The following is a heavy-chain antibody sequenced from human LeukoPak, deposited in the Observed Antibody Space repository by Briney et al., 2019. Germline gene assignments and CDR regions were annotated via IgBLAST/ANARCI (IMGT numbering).Heavy chain of an antibody. J-gene: IGHJ4*02. CDR3: MSAHGY. Sequence: GESMTLSCVVSGYSFSINMMSWVRQAPGKGLEWVATILPAGKESYRGGFVKGRLTVSRDHAKNLLLLQMNSLRAEDTAVYYCMSAHGYWGQGTLVTVSS. CDR2: ILPAGKES. V-gene: IGHV3-7*01. CDR1: GYSFSINM.